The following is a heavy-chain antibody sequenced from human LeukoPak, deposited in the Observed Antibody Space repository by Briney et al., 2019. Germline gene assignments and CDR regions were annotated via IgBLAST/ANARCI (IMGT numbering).Heavy chain of an antibody. CDR2: ISGGGGNT. J-gene: IGHJ4*02. CDR3: AKAYTNTWYYFDY. V-gene: IGHV3-23*01. CDR1: GFTFSSYA. D-gene: IGHD6-13*01. Sequence: PGGSLRLSCAASGFTFSSYAMSWVRQAPGKGLEWVSAISGGGGNTVYADSVKGRFTISRDNSKNTLYLQMNSLRAEDTAVYYCAKAYTNTWYYFDYWGQGTLVTVSS.